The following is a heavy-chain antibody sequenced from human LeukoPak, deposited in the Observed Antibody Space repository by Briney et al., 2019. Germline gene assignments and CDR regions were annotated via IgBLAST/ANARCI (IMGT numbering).Heavy chain of an antibody. CDR1: GFTFSNFW. CDR3: ARGDDFSGDH. Sequence: GGSLRLSCAVSGFTFSNFWMSWVRQAPGRGLEWVANIHPEGNEKYHVESVKGRFTISRDNTKDLLFLQMNALRVEDTAVYYCARGDDFSGDHWGQGTLVTVSS. D-gene: IGHD1-1*01. J-gene: IGHJ4*02. V-gene: IGHV3-7*04. CDR2: IHPEGNEK.